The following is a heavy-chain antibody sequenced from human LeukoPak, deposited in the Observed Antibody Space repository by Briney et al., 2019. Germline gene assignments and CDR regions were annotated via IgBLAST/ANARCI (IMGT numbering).Heavy chain of an antibody. Sequence: GGSLRLSCAASGFTFSSYGMSWVRQAPGKGLEWVSIISGSGGSTYYADSVKGRFTISRDNSKNTLYPQMNSLRAEDTAVYYCAKHSSCMLCPGRFDPWGQGTLVTVSS. CDR1: GFTFSSYG. CDR2: ISGSGGST. J-gene: IGHJ5*02. D-gene: IGHD2-8*01. V-gene: IGHV3-23*01. CDR3: AKHSSCMLCPGRFDP.